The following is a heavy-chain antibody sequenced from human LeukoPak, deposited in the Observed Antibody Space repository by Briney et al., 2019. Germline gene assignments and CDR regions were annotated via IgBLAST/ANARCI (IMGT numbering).Heavy chain of an antibody. CDR3: ARAVGPYDY. Sequence: GRSLRLSCAVSGFTFSTYGMHWVRQAPGKGLEWVSVIWNDGSNKYYADSVKGRFTISRDNFMNTLYLQMNSLRVEDTAVYYCARAVGPYDYWGQGTLVTVSS. V-gene: IGHV3-33*01. J-gene: IGHJ4*02. D-gene: IGHD2-15*01. CDR2: IWNDGSNK. CDR1: GFTFSTYG.